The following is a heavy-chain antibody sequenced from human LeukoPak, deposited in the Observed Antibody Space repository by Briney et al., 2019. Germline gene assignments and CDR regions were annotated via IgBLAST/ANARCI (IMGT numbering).Heavy chain of an antibody. V-gene: IGHV4-39*01. Sequence: SETLSLTGSVSDVSITNKNYYWGWIPQTPGKGLEWIGTIYSRGTTYYNPSLKSRITISVDTSKRQFSLNLRSVTAADTAVYYCARRRRLWGPYYYYMDVWDKGTTVTVSS. CDR1: DVSITNKNYY. J-gene: IGHJ6*03. CDR2: IYSRGTT. CDR3: ARRRRLWGPYYYYMDV. D-gene: IGHD7-27*01.